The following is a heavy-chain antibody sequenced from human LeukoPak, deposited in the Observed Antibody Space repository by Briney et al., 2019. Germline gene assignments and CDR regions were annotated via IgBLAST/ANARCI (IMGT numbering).Heavy chain of an antibody. V-gene: IGHV1-69*05. CDR3: ARVAFIAARLPYYYYMDV. D-gene: IGHD6-6*01. CDR1: GGTFSSYA. Sequence: SVKVSCKASGGTFSSYAISWVRQAPGQGLEWMGGITPIFGTANYAQKFQGRVTITTDESTSTAYMELSSLRSEDTAVYYCARVAFIAARLPYYYYMDVWGKGTTVTVSS. CDR2: ITPIFGTA. J-gene: IGHJ6*03.